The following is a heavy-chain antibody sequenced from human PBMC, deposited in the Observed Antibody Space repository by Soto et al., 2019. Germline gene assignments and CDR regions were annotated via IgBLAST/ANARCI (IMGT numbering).Heavy chain of an antibody. Sequence: ASVKVSCKASGYTFTSYYMHWVRQAPGQGLEWMGIINPSGGSTSYAQKFQGRVTMTRDTSTSTVYMELSSLRSEDTAVYYCAREELGYSYGNYNWFDPWGQGTLVTVSS. CDR3: AREELGYSYGNYNWFDP. D-gene: IGHD5-18*01. CDR1: GYTFTSYY. CDR2: INPSGGST. J-gene: IGHJ5*02. V-gene: IGHV1-46*01.